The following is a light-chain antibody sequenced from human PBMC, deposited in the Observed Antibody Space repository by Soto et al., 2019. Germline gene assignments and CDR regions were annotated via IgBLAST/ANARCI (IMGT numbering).Light chain of an antibody. J-gene: IGLJ1*01. CDR3: TSYTSDSTNV. Sequence: QSVLTQPASASGSPGQSITISCTGTSTDVGRYNYVSWYQQHPGKAPKLMVYDVSNRPTWVSNRFSGSKSGITASLTISGLQAEDEDDYYCTSYTSDSTNVFGTGTKVTVL. CDR1: STDVGRYNY. CDR2: DVS. V-gene: IGLV2-14*01.